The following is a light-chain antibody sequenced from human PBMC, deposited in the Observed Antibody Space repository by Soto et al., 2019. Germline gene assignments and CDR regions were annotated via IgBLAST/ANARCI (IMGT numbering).Light chain of an antibody. V-gene: IGKV3-20*01. CDR1: QSVPSTY. Sequence: VLSQSPGRLSLSPGERATLSCRASQSVPSTYFAWYQQKSGQPPRLLISGTSNRATGIPDRFSGSGSGRDFTLTISRLEPEYFAVYFCQQFGTSPWTFGQGTKV. J-gene: IGKJ1*01. CDR2: GTS. CDR3: QQFGTSPWT.